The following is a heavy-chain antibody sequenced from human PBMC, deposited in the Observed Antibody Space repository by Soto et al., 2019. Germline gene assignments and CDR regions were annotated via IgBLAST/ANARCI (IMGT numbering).Heavy chain of an antibody. J-gene: IGHJ4*02. CDR2: IYYSGST. D-gene: IGHD3-16*02. CDR3: ARHYSPYDYIWGSYRLTFDY. V-gene: IGHV4-39*01. CDR1: GGSISSSSYY. Sequence: SETLSLTCTVSGGSISSSSYYWGWIRQPPGKGLEWIGSIYYSGSTYYNPSLKSRVTISVDTSKNQFSLKLSSVTAADTAVYYCARHYSPYDYIWGSYRLTFDYWGQGTLVTVSS.